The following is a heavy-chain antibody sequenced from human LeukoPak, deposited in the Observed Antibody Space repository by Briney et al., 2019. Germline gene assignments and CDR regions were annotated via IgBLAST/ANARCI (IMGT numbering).Heavy chain of an antibody. Sequence: QPGRSLRLSCAASGFTFSSYAMNWVRQAPGKGLEWVSGISASGSIYYADSVKGRFTISRDNSKNTLYLQVNSLRADDTAVYYCAKGSYYDSSGYYYFDYWGQGTLVTVSS. CDR3: AKGSYYDSSGYYYFDY. V-gene: IGHV3-23*01. CDR2: ISASGSI. D-gene: IGHD3-22*01. CDR1: GFTFSSYA. J-gene: IGHJ4*02.